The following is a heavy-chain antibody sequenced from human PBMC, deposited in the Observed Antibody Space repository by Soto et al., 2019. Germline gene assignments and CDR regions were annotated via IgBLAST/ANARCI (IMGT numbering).Heavy chain of an antibody. Sequence: SLRLSCAASGFTFSSYGMHWVRQAPGKGLEWVAVISYDGSNKYYADSVKGRFTISRDNSKNTLYLQMNSLRAEDTAVYYCAKDYGDYALYYGMDVWSQATTVTVSS. D-gene: IGHD4-17*01. CDR1: GFTFSSYG. CDR2: ISYDGSNK. J-gene: IGHJ6*02. CDR3: AKDYGDYALYYGMDV. V-gene: IGHV3-30*18.